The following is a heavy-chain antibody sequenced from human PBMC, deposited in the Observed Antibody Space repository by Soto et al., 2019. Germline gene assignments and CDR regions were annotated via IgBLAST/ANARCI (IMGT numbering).Heavy chain of an antibody. CDR1: GFIFNNYA. CDR3: AKYHDSWSGYFDH. V-gene: IGHV3-23*01. D-gene: IGHD3-3*01. J-gene: IGHJ4*02. CDR2: MSGSGGST. Sequence: EVQLLESGGGLVQPGGSLRLSCAASGFIFNNYAMSWVRQAPGKWLEWVSVMSGSGGSTYNADSVKGRFTISRDNSKNTLYLQMNSRRADDTAVYYCAKYHDSWSGYFDHWGQGTLVTVSS.